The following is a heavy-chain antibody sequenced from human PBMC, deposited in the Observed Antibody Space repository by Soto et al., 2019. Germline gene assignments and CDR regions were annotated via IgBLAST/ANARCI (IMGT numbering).Heavy chain of an antibody. CDR3: ARNVAAPGVSGSWGAFDI. V-gene: IGHV4-4*07. D-gene: IGHD5-12*01. CDR1: GGSRSNYF. J-gene: IGHJ3*02. CDR2: IFSSGST. Sequence: QVQLQESGPGLVKPSETLSLICTVSGGSRSNYFWDWIRQPAGKGLEWIGRIFSSGSTNYNASLKSRVTMSVDTSKNQVSLKLTSMTAADTAVYYCARNVAAPGVSGSWGAFDIWGQGTMVTVSS.